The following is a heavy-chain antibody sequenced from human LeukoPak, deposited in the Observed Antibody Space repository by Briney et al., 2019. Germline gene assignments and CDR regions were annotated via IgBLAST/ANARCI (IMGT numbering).Heavy chain of an antibody. CDR3: ARDRTSVPSVVVTAIRAGNSEGGTSWDYYYYMDV. Sequence: ASVKVSCKASGYTFTSYGISWVRQAPGQGLEWMGWISAYNGNTNYAQKLQGRVTMTTDTSTSTAYMELSSLRSEDTAVYYCARDRTSVPSVVVTAIRAGNSEGGTSWDYYYYMDVWGKGTTVTISS. CDR1: GYTFTSYG. J-gene: IGHJ6*03. V-gene: IGHV1-18*01. D-gene: IGHD2-21*02. CDR2: ISAYNGNT.